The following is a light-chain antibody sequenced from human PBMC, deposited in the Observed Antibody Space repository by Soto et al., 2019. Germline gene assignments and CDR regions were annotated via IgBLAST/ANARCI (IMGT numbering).Light chain of an antibody. CDR1: SSDVGGYNF. V-gene: IGLV2-8*01. J-gene: IGLJ1*01. Sequence: QSALTQPPSASGSPGQSVTISCTGTSSDVGGYNFVSWYQQHPGKAPKLMIYEVSEWPSGVPDRFSGSKSGNTASLTVSGLQAEDEAEYYCSSYAGSNNFCVFGTGTKLTVL. CDR3: SSYAGSNNFCV. CDR2: EVS.